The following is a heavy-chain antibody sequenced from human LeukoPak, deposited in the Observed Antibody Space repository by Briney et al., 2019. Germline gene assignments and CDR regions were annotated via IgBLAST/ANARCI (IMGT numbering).Heavy chain of an antibody. CDR1: GFTFSSYW. Sequence: PGGSLTLSCAASGFTFSSYWMHWVRQAPGKGLVWVSRINSDGSSTRYADSVKGRFTISRDNAKNTLYLQMNSLRAEDAAVYSCARAEVAGREGTFQHWGQGTLVTVSS. J-gene: IGHJ1*01. D-gene: IGHD6-19*01. V-gene: IGHV3-74*01. CDR3: ARAEVAGREGTFQH. CDR2: INSDGSST.